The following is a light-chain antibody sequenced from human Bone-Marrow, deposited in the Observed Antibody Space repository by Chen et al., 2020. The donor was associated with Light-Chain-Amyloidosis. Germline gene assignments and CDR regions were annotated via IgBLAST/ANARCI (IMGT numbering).Light chain of an antibody. CDR2: DDS. CDR1: NIAAKS. Sequence: SYELTQPPSVSVSPGQTARITCGGQNIAAKSVHWYQQRPGQAPVLVLYDDSDRPSGIPERFSGSNSGNTAALTISRVEAGDEADYYCQVYDSSSDHAWVFGGGTRLSVL. J-gene: IGLJ3*02. V-gene: IGLV3-21*02. CDR3: QVYDSSSDHAWV.